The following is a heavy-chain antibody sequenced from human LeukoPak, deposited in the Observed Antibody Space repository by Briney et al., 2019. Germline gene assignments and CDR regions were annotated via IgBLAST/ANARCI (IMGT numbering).Heavy chain of an antibody. V-gene: IGHV3-21*01. CDR2: ISSSGSYI. Sequence: GSLRLSCAASGFTFTSHSMTWVRQPPGKGLEWVSCISSSGSYIFYADSVQGRFTISRDNAKKSLYLQMNSLRADDTAIYYCARVRSYSNSYYDSDPWGQGTLVTVSS. CDR1: GFTFTSHS. CDR3: ARVRSYSNSYYDSDP. J-gene: IGHJ5*02. D-gene: IGHD6-13*01.